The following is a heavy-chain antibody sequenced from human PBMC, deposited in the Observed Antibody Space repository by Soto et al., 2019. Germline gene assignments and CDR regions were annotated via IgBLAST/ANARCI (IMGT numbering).Heavy chain of an antibody. J-gene: IGHJ4*02. D-gene: IGHD5-12*01. Sequence: SETLSLTCTFSGGSITSGNYYWSWIRQHPGKGLEWIGYIHHSGNAYYTPSLKSRVTISVDTSKNQFSLKLSSVTAADTAVYYCARAYGGYADYWGQGALVTVSS. CDR2: IHHSGNA. CDR3: ARAYGGYADY. V-gene: IGHV4-31*03. CDR1: GGSITSGNYY.